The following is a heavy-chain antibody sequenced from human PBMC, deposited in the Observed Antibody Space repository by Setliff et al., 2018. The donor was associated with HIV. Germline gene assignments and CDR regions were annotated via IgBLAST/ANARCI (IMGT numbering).Heavy chain of an antibody. CDR2: IIPIFGTA. Sequence: SVKVSCKTSGDTLSSYAITWVRQAPGQGLEWMGRIIPIFGTADYAQKFQGRVTLTADESTSIAYMELNSLRSEDTAVYYCARGREMLGTPATSGGYYCGWFDPWGQGTLVTVSS. V-gene: IGHV1-69*13. D-gene: IGHD3-22*01. CDR3: ARGREMLGTPATSGGYYCGWFDP. J-gene: IGHJ5*02. CDR1: GDTLSSYA.